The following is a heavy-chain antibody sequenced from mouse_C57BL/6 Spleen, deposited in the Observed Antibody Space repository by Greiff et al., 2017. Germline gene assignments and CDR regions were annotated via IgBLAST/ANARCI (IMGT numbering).Heavy chain of an antibody. V-gene: IGHV1-9*01. CDR2: ILPGSGCT. D-gene: IGHD3-3*01. Sequence: VQRVESGAELMKPGASVKLSCKATGYTFTGYWIEWVKQRPGHGLEWIGEILPGSGCTKYNEKFKGKATFTADTSSNTAYMQLSSLTTEDSAIYYCARGTLRAYWGQGTLVTVSA. CDR1: GYTFTGYW. CDR3: ARGTLRAY. J-gene: IGHJ3*01.